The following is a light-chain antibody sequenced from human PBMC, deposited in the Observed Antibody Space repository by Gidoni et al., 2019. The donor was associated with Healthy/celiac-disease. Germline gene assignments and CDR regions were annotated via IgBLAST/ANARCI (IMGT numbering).Light chain of an antibody. CDR3: QQYNTWPRT. J-gene: IGKJ1*01. V-gene: IGKV3-15*01. Sequence: EIVMTQSPATLSVSPGDGATLSCRASQRVNSNLAWFQQKPGQAPRLLISGASTRASGIPARFSGSGSGKEFTLTIISLQAEDFAVYYCQQYNTWPRTFGQGTKLEIK. CDR1: QRVNSN. CDR2: GAS.